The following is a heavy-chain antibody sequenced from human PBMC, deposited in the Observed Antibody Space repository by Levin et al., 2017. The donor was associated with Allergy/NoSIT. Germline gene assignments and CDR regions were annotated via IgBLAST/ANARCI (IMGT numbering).Heavy chain of an antibody. D-gene: IGHD3-22*01. Sequence: GGSLRLSCAASGFTFSSFYMSWVRQAPGKGLEWVANIKQGGSEKYYVDSVRGRFTISRDNAKNSLYLQMTSLRAEDTAVYYCAREEGWGYYYGMDVWGQGTTVTVSS. CDR3: AREEGWGYYYGMDV. J-gene: IGHJ6*02. V-gene: IGHV3-7*01. CDR1: GFTFSSFY. CDR2: IKQGGSEK.